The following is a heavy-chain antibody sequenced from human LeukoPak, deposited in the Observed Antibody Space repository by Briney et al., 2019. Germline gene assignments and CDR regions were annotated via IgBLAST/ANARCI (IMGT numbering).Heavy chain of an antibody. V-gene: IGHV4-34*01. CDR2: INHSGST. J-gene: IGHJ4*02. Sequence: PSETLSLTCAVYGVSFSGYYWSWIRQPPGKGLEWIGEINHSGSTNYNPSLKSRVTISVDTSKNQFSLKLSSVTAADTAVYYCARHVVRYYYDSSGSQSPFDYWGQGTLVTVSS. CDR3: ARHVVRYYYDSSGSQSPFDY. CDR1: GVSFSGYY. D-gene: IGHD3-22*01.